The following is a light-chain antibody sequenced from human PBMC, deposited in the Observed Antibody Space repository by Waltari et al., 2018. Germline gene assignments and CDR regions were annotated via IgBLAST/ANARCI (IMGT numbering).Light chain of an antibody. V-gene: IGLV4-69*01. CDR3: QTGGHGTWV. J-gene: IGLJ3*02. CDR2: VNSDGGH. CDR1: RGHSSNV. Sequence: QLVVTQSPSASASLGASVKLTGTLSRGHSSNVIAWLQQQPEKGPRYLMKVNSDGGHSRGDEVPDRFAGSSSGAERYLTISSLQAEDEADYYCQTGGHGTWVFGGGTKLTVL.